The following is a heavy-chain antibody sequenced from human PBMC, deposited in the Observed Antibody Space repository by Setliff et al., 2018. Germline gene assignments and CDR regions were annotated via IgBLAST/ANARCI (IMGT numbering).Heavy chain of an antibody. Sequence: SETLSLTCTVSGGSISSSSYYWGWIRQPPGKGLEWIGSIYYSGSTYYNPSLKSRVTISVDTSKNQFSLKLSSVTAAGTAVYYCAGLYYYGSGSYPAPIDYWGQGTLVTVSS. CDR3: AGLYYYGSGSYPAPIDY. J-gene: IGHJ4*02. CDR2: IYYSGST. CDR1: GGSISSSSYY. V-gene: IGHV4-39*01. D-gene: IGHD3-10*01.